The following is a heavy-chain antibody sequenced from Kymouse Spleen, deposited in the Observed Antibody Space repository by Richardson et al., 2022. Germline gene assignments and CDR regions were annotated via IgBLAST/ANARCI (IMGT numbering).Heavy chain of an antibody. J-gene: IGHJ6*02. CDR2: IWYDGSNK. Sequence: QVQLVESGGGVVQPGRSLRLSCAASGFTFSSYGMHWVRQAPGKGLEWVAVIWYDGSNKYYADSVKGRFTISRDNSKNTLYLQMNSLRAEDTAVYYCARDIVVVPAATDYYGMDVWGQGTTVTVSS. V-gene: IGHV3-33*01. CDR1: GFTFSSYG. D-gene: IGHD2-2*02. CDR3: ARDIVVVPAATDYYGMDV.